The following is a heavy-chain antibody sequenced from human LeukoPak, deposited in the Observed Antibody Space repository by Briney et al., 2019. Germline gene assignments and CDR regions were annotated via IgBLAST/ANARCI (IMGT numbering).Heavy chain of an antibody. D-gene: IGHD3-3*01. CDR1: GFTFSSYG. CDR3: AKDRTIFGVVIGY. CDR2: IRYDGSNK. J-gene: IGHJ4*02. V-gene: IGHV3-30*02. Sequence: GGSLRLSCAASGFTFSSYGMHWVRQAPGKGLEWVAFIRYDGSNKYYADSVKGRFTISRDNSKNTLYLQMNSLRAEDTAVYYCAKDRTIFGVVIGYWGQGTLVTVSS.